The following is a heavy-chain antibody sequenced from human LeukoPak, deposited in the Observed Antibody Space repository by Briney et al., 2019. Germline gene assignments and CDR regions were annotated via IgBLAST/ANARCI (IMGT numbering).Heavy chain of an antibody. CDR1: GFTFDHYA. CDR3: VKGVVYDSSGYFHLDY. Sequence: GSLRLSCAASGFTFDHYAMHWVRQAPGNGPEWVSLVSVNADSTYYADSVRGRFTISRDNNNNSLYLQMHSLRTDDTALYYCVKGVVYDSSGYFHLDYWGQGTLVTVSS. J-gene: IGHJ4*02. V-gene: IGHV3-43*02. CDR2: VSVNADST. D-gene: IGHD3-22*01.